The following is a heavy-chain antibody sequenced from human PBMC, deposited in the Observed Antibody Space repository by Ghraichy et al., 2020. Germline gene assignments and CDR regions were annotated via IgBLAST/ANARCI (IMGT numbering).Heavy chain of an antibody. V-gene: IGHV3-23*01. Sequence: GGSLRLSCAASGFTFSSYAVSWVRQAPGKGLEWVSGTIGSDGNTYYADSVKGRFTCSRDNSKDTLFLQMKSLRPEDTAVYYCAKGSYSSVWYLFDHWGQGTLVTVS. D-gene: IGHD6-19*01. CDR3: AKGSYSSVWYLFDH. CDR2: TIGSDGNT. CDR1: GFTFSSYA. J-gene: IGHJ4*02.